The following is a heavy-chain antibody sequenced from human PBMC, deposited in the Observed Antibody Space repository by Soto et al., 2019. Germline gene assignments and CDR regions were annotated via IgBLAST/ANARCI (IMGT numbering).Heavy chain of an antibody. D-gene: IGHD1-26*01. CDR2: IKSKTDGGTT. CDR3: TTGRDDLLY. Sequence: EVQLVESGGGLVQPGGSLRLSCAVSGFTFDKVWMNWVRQAPGKGLEWVGRIKSKTDGGTTEYAAPVKGRFTISRDDSKNMLYLQMNSLKTEATGMYFCTTGRDDLLYWGQGTRVTVSS. CDR1: GFTFDKVW. V-gene: IGHV3-15*07. J-gene: IGHJ4*02.